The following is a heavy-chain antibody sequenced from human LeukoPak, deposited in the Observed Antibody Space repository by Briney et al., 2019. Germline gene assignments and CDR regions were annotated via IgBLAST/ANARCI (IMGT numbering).Heavy chain of an antibody. CDR2: INNEGTGT. CDR1: GFSFSAYW. D-gene: IGHD3-16*01. V-gene: IGHV3-74*01. Sequence: GGSLRLSCAASGFSFSAYWMPWVRHAPGKGLVWVSRINNEGTGTDYADSVRGRFTISRVNVENTLYLQMNSLRAEDTALYYCAKMMNLYYGMDVWGQGTTVTVSS. J-gene: IGHJ6*02. CDR3: AKMMNLYYGMDV.